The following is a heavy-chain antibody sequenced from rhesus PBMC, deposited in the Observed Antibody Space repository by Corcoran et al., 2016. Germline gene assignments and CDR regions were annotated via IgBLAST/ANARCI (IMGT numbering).Heavy chain of an antibody. CDR3: ARDGSYRYFDL. J-gene: IGHJ2*01. V-gene: IGHV4-160*01. CDR1: GGSISSTY. Sequence: QVQLQESGPGLEKPSETLSLTCAVSGGSISSTYWSWIPQPPGKGLEWIGRIYGSGGSTDSNPSLKSRVTLSTDTSKNQFSLKLSSVTAADTAVYYCARDGSYRYFDLWGPGTPITISS. D-gene: IGHD3-16*01. CDR2: IYGSGGST.